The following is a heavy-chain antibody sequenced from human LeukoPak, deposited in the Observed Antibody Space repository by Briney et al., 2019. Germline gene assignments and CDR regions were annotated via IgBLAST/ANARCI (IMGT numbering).Heavy chain of an antibody. J-gene: IGHJ4*02. CDR2: ISSSSSTI. CDR3: ARDLRYDSSGYPDY. CDR1: GFTFSSYS. Sequence: PGGSLRLSCAASGFTFSSYSMNWVRQASGKGLEWVSYISSSSSTIYYADSVKGRFTISRDNAKNSLYLQMNSLRDEDTAVYYCARDLRYDSSGYPDYWGQGTLVTVSS. D-gene: IGHD3-22*01. V-gene: IGHV3-48*02.